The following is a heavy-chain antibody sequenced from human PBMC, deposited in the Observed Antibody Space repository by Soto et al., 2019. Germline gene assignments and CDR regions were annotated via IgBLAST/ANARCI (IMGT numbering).Heavy chain of an antibody. Sequence: SETLSLTCTVSGGSISSYYWSWIRQPPGKGLEWIGYIYYSGSTNYNPSLKSRVTISVDTSKNQFSLKLSSVTAADTAVYYCARGRYYDILTGYPYYFDYWGQGTLVTVSS. D-gene: IGHD3-9*01. CDR2: IYYSGST. V-gene: IGHV4-59*08. CDR3: ARGRYYDILTGYPYYFDY. J-gene: IGHJ4*02. CDR1: GGSISSYY.